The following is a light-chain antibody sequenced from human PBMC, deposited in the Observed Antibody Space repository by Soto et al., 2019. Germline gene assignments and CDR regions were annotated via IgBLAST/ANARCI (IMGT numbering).Light chain of an antibody. Sequence: EIVLTQSPGTLSLSPGERATLSCRASQSVSSNHLAWYQQKPGQAPRLLIYGASSRATGIPDRFSGSGSGTDFTLIISSLQSEDSAVYYCQQYNSWLWTFGQGTKVDI. CDR1: QSVSSNH. CDR2: GAS. CDR3: QQYNSWLWT. J-gene: IGKJ1*01. V-gene: IGKV3-20*01.